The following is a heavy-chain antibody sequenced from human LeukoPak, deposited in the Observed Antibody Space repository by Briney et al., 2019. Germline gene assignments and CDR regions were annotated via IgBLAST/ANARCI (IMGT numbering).Heavy chain of an antibody. J-gene: IGHJ4*02. CDR1: GFTLSNTW. Sequence: GGCLRLFCAASGFTLSNTWMSWVRQAPGRGLEWVSSITSGSSYIYYADSVKGRFTISRDNAKNSLYLQMNSLRADDTAVYSCARGDYVWVYWGQGTLVTVSS. CDR3: ARGDYVWVY. V-gene: IGHV3-21*01. D-gene: IGHD3-16*01. CDR2: ITSGSSYI.